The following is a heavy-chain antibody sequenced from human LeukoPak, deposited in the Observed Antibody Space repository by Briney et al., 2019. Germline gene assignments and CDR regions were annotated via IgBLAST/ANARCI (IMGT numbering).Heavy chain of an antibody. D-gene: IGHD2-8*01. CDR1: GYTFTGYY. Sequence: ASVKVSCKASGYTFTGYYMHWVRQAPGQGLEWMGWINPNSGDTAYAQNFQGRVTITRSTSLSTAYMELSSLGSEDTAVYYCASANFQHWGQGTLVTVSS. CDR2: INPNSGDT. V-gene: IGHV1-8*03. J-gene: IGHJ1*01. CDR3: ASANFQH.